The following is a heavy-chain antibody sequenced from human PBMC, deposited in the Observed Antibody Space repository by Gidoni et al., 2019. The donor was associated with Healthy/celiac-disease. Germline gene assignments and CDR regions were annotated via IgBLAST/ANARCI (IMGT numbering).Heavy chain of an antibody. Sequence: QVQLVESGGGVVQPGRSLRLSCAASGFTFSSYGMHWVRQAPGKGLEWVAVISYDGSNKYYADSVKGRFTISRDNSKNTLYLQMNSLRAEDTAVYYCAKYALAAVGSDAFDIWGQGTMVTVSS. CDR3: AKYALAAVGSDAFDI. J-gene: IGHJ3*02. D-gene: IGHD6-13*01. V-gene: IGHV3-30*18. CDR1: GFTFSSYG. CDR2: ISYDGSNK.